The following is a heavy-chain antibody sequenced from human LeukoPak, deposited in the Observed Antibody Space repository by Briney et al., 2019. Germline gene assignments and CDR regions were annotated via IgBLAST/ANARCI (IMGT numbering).Heavy chain of an antibody. Sequence: PGGSLRLSCAASEFSVGSNYMTWVRQAPGKGLEWVSAISGSGGSTYYADSVKGRFTISRDNSKNTLYLQMNSLRAEDTAVYYCATSSIAVAGTYHYWGQGTLVTVSS. CDR1: EFSVGSNY. CDR2: ISGSGGST. D-gene: IGHD6-19*01. V-gene: IGHV3-23*01. J-gene: IGHJ4*02. CDR3: ATSSIAVAGTYHY.